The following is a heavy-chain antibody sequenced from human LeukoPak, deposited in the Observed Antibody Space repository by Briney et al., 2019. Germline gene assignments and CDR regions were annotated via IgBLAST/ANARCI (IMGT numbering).Heavy chain of an antibody. CDR3: ARDSGWNDAAFDI. Sequence: ASVKVSCKASGGTFSSYAISWVRQAPGQGLEWMGGIIPIFGTANYAQKFQGRVTITADESTSTAYMELSSLRSEDTAVYYCARDSGWNDAAFDIWGQGTMVTVSS. D-gene: IGHD1-1*01. J-gene: IGHJ3*02. CDR2: IIPIFGTA. CDR1: GGTFSSYA. V-gene: IGHV1-69*13.